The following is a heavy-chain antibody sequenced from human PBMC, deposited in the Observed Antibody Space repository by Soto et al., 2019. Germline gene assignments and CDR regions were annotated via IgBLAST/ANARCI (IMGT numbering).Heavy chain of an antibody. CDR1: GGSISSYY. CDR2: IYYSGST. J-gene: IGHJ4*02. D-gene: IGHD5-12*01. Sequence: SETLSLTCTVPGGSISSYYWSWIRQPPGKGLEWIGYIYYSGSTNYNPSLKSRVTISVDTSKNQFSLKLSSVTAADTAVYYCARAHDREYSGYDPEFDYWGQGTLVTVSS. V-gene: IGHV4-59*01. CDR3: ARAHDREYSGYDPEFDY.